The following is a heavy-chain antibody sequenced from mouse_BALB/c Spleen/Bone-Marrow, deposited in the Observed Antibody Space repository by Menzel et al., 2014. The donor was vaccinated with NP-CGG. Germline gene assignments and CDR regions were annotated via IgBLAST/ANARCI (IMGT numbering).Heavy chain of an antibody. CDR1: GYTFTSYV. CDR2: IHPYNDGT. Sequence: VQLQQSGPDLVKPGASVKMSRKASGYTFTSYVIHWVKQKPGQGLEWIGYIHPYNDGTRCNEKFKGKATLTSDKSSSTAYMELSSLTSEDSAVYYCARDYGNLAWFAYWGQGTLVTVSA. CDR3: ARDYGNLAWFAY. J-gene: IGHJ3*01. V-gene: IGHV1-14*01. D-gene: IGHD2-1*01.